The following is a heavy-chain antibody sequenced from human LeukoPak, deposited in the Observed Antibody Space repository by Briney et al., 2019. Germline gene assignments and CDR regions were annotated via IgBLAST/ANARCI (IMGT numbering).Heavy chain of an antibody. Sequence: GGSLRLSCAVSGFTFSSHWMSWVRQAPGKGLELVANINIDGSQRYHADSVEGRFTISRDNVKNTLYLQMSSLRVEDTAVYYCARDPGWGALDYWGQGALVIVSS. CDR1: GFTFSSHW. CDR2: INIDGSQR. J-gene: IGHJ4*02. V-gene: IGHV3-7*03. D-gene: IGHD3-16*01. CDR3: ARDPGWGALDY.